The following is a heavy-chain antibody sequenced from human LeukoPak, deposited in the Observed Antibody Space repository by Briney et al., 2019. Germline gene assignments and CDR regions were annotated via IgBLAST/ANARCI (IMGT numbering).Heavy chain of an antibody. V-gene: IGHV3-23*01. CDR2: ISGSGGST. Sequence: GGSLRLSCAASEFSFNTYAMSWVRQAPGKGLEWVSAISGSGGSTYYADSVKGRFTISRDNSKNTLYLQMNSLRAEDTAVYYCAKDPNIVATSFVDYWGQGTLVTVSS. D-gene: IGHD5-12*01. J-gene: IGHJ4*02. CDR3: AKDPNIVATSFVDY. CDR1: EFSFNTYA.